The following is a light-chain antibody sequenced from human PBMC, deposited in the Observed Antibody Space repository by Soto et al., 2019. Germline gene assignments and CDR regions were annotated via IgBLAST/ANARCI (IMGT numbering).Light chain of an antibody. V-gene: IGKV1-39*01. Sequence: DIPMTQSPSSLSASVGDRVTITCRSSQSISSYLNWYQQKPGKAPNLLIYAASSLQSGVPSRFSGSGSGTDFTLTISSLQPEDFATYYCQQSYSTPWTFGQGTKVELK. CDR1: QSISSY. J-gene: IGKJ1*01. CDR3: QQSYSTPWT. CDR2: AAS.